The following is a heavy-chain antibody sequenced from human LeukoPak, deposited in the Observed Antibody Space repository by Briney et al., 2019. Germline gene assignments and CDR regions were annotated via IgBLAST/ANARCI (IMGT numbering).Heavy chain of an antibody. Sequence: SETLSLTCAVYSGSISGYYWSWIRQSPGSGMEWIGQIDYSGSNNYNPSLKSRVTISVDTSKNQLSLKLNSVTAADTAVYFCALDISNYYFRGMNVWGQGTTVTVSS. CDR1: SGSISGYY. J-gene: IGHJ6*02. CDR3: ALDISNYYFRGMNV. V-gene: IGHV4-34*01. CDR2: IDYSGSN. D-gene: IGHD3-9*01.